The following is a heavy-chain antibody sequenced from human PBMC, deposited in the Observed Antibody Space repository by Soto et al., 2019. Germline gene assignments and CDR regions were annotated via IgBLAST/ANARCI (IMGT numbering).Heavy chain of an antibody. D-gene: IGHD4-17*01. J-gene: IGHJ4*02. CDR3: ARPKHYGDFDY. CDR2: IYYSGST. CDR1: GGSISSSSYY. V-gene: IGHV4-39*01. Sequence: SETLSLTCTVSGGSISSSSYYWGWIRQPPGKGLEWIGSIYYSGSTYYNPSLKSRVTISVDTSKNQFSLKLSSVTAADTAVYYCARPKHYGDFDYWGQGTLVTVSS.